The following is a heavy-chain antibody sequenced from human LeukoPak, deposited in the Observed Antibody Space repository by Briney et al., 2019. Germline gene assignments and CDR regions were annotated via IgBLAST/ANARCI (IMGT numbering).Heavy chain of an antibody. V-gene: IGHV3-20*04. CDR3: ARRGLWLVEDY. J-gene: IGHJ4*02. D-gene: IGHD6-19*01. CDR2: IHWNGGSA. CDR1: GFTFDDFG. Sequence: GGSLRLSCAASGFTFDDFGMSWVRQAPGKGLEWVSGIHWNGGSAGYAHSVKGRFTISRDNAKNSLYLQTNSLRVEDTAFYYCARRGLWLVEDYWGQGTLVTVSS.